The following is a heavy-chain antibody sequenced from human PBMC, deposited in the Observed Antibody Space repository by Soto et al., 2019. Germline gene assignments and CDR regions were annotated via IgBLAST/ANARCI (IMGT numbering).Heavy chain of an antibody. D-gene: IGHD6-13*01. J-gene: IGHJ4*02. CDR3: ELPAVAAAGKTGFDY. V-gene: IGHV3-23*01. CDR1: GFTFTNYF. Sequence: GGSLSLSCASSGFTFTNYFMILIRPAPGKGLEWVSAISGSGVSTYYADSVKGRFTISRDNSKNTVYLQMSSLRAEDTAIYYCELPAVAAAGKTGFDYWGQGALVTVSS. CDR2: ISGSGVST.